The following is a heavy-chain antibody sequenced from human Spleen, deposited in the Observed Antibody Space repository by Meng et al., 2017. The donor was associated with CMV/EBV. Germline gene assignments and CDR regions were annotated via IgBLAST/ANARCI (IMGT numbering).Heavy chain of an antibody. CDR3: AMRSGGGLYYFDY. CDR1: GYMFTNYH. J-gene: IGHJ4*02. V-gene: IGHV1-46*01. CDR2: ISPSGDNT. Sequence: ASVKVSCKASGYMFTNYHMHWVRQAPGQGLEWMGIISPSGDNTNYAQKFQGRVTMTRDTSTGTVHMDLSSLTSEDTAVYYCAMRSGGGLYYFDYRGRGTLVTVSS.